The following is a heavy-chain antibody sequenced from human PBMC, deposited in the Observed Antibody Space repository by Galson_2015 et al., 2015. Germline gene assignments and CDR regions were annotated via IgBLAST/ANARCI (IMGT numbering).Heavy chain of an antibody. J-gene: IGHJ4*02. CDR3: ARDANRGGEFDY. Sequence: SLRLPCAASGFTFRNYWMVWVRQTPEKGLQWVAKIKYDGSQTFYVDSVRGRFTISRDNAENSLDLQMNSLRADDTAVYYCARDANRGGEFDYWGQGALVTVSS. V-gene: IGHV3-7*03. D-gene: IGHD1-14*01. CDR2: IKYDGSQT. CDR1: GFTFRNYW.